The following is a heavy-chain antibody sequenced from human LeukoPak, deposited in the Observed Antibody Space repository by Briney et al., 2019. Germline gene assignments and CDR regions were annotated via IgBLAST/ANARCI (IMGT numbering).Heavy chain of an antibody. CDR2: ITGGSDST. CDR1: GFTFSSYV. D-gene: IGHD6-6*01. CDR3: AKGSAAARPYYFDY. V-gene: IGHV3-23*01. Sequence: GGSLRLSCPASGFTFSSYVMSWVRQAPGKGLEWVSAITGGSDSTYDADSVKGRFTISRDNSKNTLYLQMNDLRAEDTAVYYCAKGSAAARPYYFDYGGQGTLVTVSS. J-gene: IGHJ4*02.